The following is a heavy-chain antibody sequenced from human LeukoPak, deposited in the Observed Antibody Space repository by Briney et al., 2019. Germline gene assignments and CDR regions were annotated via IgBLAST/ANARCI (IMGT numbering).Heavy chain of an antibody. CDR2: IYSGGST. V-gene: IGHV3-66*01. D-gene: IGHD3-10*01. Sequence: GGSLRLSCAASGSTVSSNYMSWVRPAPGKGLEWVSVIYSGGSTYYADSVKGRFTISRDNSKNTLYLQMNSLRAEDTAVYYCARAVGRYGSGSYYRHYYYGMDVWGQGTTVTVSS. J-gene: IGHJ6*02. CDR1: GSTVSSNY. CDR3: ARAVGRYGSGSYYRHYYYGMDV.